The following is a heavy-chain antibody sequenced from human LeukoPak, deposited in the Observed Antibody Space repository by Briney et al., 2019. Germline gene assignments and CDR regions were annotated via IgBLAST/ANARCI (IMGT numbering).Heavy chain of an antibody. V-gene: IGHV4-59*01. Sequence: PSETLSLTCTVSGGSISRDYWSWIRQSPGKGLEWIGYIYYSGTTNYNPSLMSRLTISIDTSQNRFSLKLRSMTAADTAVYYCARLIIRRPTNDNPLHYYYMDVWGKGTTVTVSS. J-gene: IGHJ6*03. CDR1: GGSISRDY. CDR2: IYYSGTT. D-gene: IGHD3-16*01. CDR3: ARLIIRRPTNDNPLHYYYMDV.